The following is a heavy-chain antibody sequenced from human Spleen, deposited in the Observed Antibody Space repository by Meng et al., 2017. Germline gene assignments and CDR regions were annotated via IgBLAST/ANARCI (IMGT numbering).Heavy chain of an antibody. D-gene: IGHD3-22*01. V-gene: IGHV4-59*01. J-gene: IGHJ6*02. CDR2: IYDSGST. CDR1: GVSMRSYY. CDR3: ARARGHFDSSGYYYGYYYGLDV. Sequence: SETLSLTCTVSGVSMRSYYWTWIRQPPGKGLEWIGYIYDSGSTNYNPSLNSRVTISGDMSKNHFSLKLTTVTAADTAVYYCARARGHFDSSGYYYGYYYGLDVWGQGATVTVSS.